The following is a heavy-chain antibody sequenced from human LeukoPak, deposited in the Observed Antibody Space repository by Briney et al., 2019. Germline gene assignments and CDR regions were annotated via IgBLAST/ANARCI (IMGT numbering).Heavy chain of an antibody. D-gene: IGHD3-10*01. CDR3: ARDPSFSVPYYYYGMDI. Sequence: GGSLRLSCAASGFTLRSYTMNWVRQAPGKGLEWVSSIGISSNKIYYADSVKGRFIISRDNAKNSVYLQMNSLRAEDTAVYFCARDPSFSVPYYYYGMDIWGQGTTVTVSS. V-gene: IGHV3-21*04. CDR1: GFTLRSYT. CDR2: IGISSNKI. J-gene: IGHJ6*02.